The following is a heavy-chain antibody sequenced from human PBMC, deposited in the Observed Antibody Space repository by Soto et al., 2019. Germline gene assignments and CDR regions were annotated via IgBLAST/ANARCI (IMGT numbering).Heavy chain of an antibody. D-gene: IGHD5-18*01. J-gene: IGHJ6*02. CDR2: IYPGDSKT. CDR3: ARDSRGYSYGYYYYGMDV. V-gene: IGHV5-51*01. CDR1: GFSFTTYW. Sequence: GESLKISCKGSGFSFTTYWIAWVRQMPGKGLEWMGIIYPGDSKTTYSPSFQGQVTISADKSISTAYLQWSSLRAEDTAVYYCARDSRGYSYGYYYYGMDVWGQGTTVTVSS.